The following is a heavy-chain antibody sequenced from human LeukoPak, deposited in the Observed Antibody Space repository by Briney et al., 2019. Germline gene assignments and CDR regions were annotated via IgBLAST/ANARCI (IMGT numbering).Heavy chain of an antibody. CDR1: GFTFSSYS. J-gene: IGHJ4*02. Sequence: GGSLRLSCAASGFTFSSYSVSWVRQAPGKGLEWVSYISSSGSTIYYADSVKGRFTISRDNAKNSLYLQMNSLRAEDTAVYYCARGGHYDSSGYSFDYWGQGTLVTVSS. D-gene: IGHD3-22*01. V-gene: IGHV3-48*04. CDR2: ISSSGSTI. CDR3: ARGGHYDSSGYSFDY.